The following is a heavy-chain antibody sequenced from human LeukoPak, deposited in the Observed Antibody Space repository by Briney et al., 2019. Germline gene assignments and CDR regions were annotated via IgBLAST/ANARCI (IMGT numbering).Heavy chain of an antibody. Sequence: GEFLKISCKISGYKLTNNWIGWVRQVLGKGLEWMGLIYPGYSDAKYSPSFQGQVTLSVDASISTAYLQLSGLRASDTAIYYCVRFALTSSLDHWGQGTLVTVSS. D-gene: IGHD6-13*01. J-gene: IGHJ5*02. CDR2: IYPGYSDA. CDR1: GYKLTNNW. V-gene: IGHV5-51*01. CDR3: VRFALTSSLDH.